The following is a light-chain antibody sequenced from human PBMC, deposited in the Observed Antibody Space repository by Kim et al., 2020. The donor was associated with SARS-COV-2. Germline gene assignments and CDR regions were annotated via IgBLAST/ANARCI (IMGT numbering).Light chain of an antibody. CDR1: QSVSTGY. J-gene: IGKJ4*01. Sequence: LSPGERATLSCRASQSVSTGYVAWYRQKPGQAPRLLNYGASTRATGIPDRFSGTGSGTDFTLTISRLEPEDFAVYYCQQYYSSPLTFGGGTKVEI. V-gene: IGKV3-20*01. CDR2: GAS. CDR3: QQYYSSPLT.